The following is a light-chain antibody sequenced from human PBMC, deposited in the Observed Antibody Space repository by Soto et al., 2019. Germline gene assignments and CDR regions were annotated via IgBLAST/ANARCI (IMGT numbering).Light chain of an antibody. Sequence: DIQMTQSPSALSASVGDRVTITCRASQEISNSLNWYQQKPGKAPKLLIFDASSVETGVPSRFSGSGSGTHFTFTITSLQPEDIATYHCQQYEDLPLTFGGGTKVEIK. CDR3: QQYEDLPLT. V-gene: IGKV1-33*01. J-gene: IGKJ4*01. CDR1: QEISNS. CDR2: DAS.